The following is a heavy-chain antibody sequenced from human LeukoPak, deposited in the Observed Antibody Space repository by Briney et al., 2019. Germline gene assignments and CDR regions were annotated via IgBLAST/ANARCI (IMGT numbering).Heavy chain of an antibody. V-gene: IGHV1-18*01. CDR3: ARRYSYKLSRSYYYYYMDV. CDR2: ISTYNGHT. CDR1: GSTFTNHG. D-gene: IGHD5-18*01. Sequence: ASVKVSCKVSGSTFTNHGISWVREAPGQGLEWMGWISTYNGHTNYAQKFQGRVTMTTDTSTSTAYMELRSLRSDDTAVYYCARRYSYKLSRSYYYYYMDVWGKGTTVTVSS. J-gene: IGHJ6*03.